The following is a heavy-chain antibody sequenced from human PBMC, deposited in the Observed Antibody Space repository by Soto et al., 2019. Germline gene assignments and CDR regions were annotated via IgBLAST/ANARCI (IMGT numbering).Heavy chain of an antibody. Sequence: ASVKVSCKASGYTFTSYGISWVRQAPGQGLEWMGWISAYNGNTNYAQKLQGRVTMTTDTSTSTAYMELRSLRSDDTAVYYCARDRPWELLHTGPYYYYGMDVWGQGTTVTVS. CDR1: GYTFTSYG. J-gene: IGHJ6*02. D-gene: IGHD1-26*01. CDR2: ISAYNGNT. V-gene: IGHV1-18*01. CDR3: ARDRPWELLHTGPYYYYGMDV.